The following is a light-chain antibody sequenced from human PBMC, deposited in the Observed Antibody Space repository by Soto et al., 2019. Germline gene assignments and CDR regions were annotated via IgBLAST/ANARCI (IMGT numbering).Light chain of an antibody. CDR3: QQYDSWPLT. V-gene: IGKV3D-15*01. Sequence: EIVMTQSPGTLSVSTEEGATLSCRASQSVDRNVAWYQQKPGQAPRLLIYGASTRPTGIPDRFSGSGSGTEFSLTISSRQSEDFAVYYCQQYDSWPLTFGGGTKVEIK. CDR1: QSVDRN. J-gene: IGKJ4*01. CDR2: GAS.